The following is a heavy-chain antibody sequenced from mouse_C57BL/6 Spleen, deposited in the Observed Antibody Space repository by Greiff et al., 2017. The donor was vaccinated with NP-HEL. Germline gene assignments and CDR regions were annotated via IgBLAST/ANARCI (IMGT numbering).Heavy chain of an antibody. CDR3: ARNGYYWFDY. V-gene: IGHV1-82*01. Sequence: LQESGPELVKPGASVKISCKASGYAFSSSWMNWVKQRPGKGLEWIGRIYPGDGDTNYNGKFKGKATLTADKSSSTAYMQLSSLTSEDSAVYFCARNGYYWFDYWGQGTTLTVSS. D-gene: IGHD2-3*01. CDR2: IYPGDGDT. J-gene: IGHJ2*01. CDR1: GYAFSSSW.